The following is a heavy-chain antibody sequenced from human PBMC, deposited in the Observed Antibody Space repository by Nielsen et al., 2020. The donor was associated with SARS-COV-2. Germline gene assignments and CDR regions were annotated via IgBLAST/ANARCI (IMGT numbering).Heavy chain of an antibody. J-gene: IGHJ4*02. V-gene: IGHV4-59*01. CDR1: GGSISSYY. CDR2: IYYSGST. CDR3: ARDGDSYGPFDY. Sequence: SETLSLTCTVSGGSISSYYWSWIRQPPGKGLEWIGYIYYSGSTNYNPSLKSRVTISVDTSKSQFSLKLSPVTAAGTAVYYCARDGDSYGPFDYWGQGTLVTVSS. D-gene: IGHD5-18*01.